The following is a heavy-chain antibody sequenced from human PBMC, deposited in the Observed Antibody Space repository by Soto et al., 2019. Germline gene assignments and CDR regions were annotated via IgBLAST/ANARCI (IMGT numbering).Heavy chain of an antibody. CDR2: IIPIFGTA. J-gene: IGHJ6*02. CDR1: GGTFSSYA. D-gene: IGHD3-22*01. Sequence: ASVKVSCKASGGTFSSYAISWVRQAPGQGLEWMGGIIPIFGTANYAQKFQGRVTITADKSTSTAYMELSSLRSEDTAVYYCARDQGSSGYIRYYYGMDVWGQGTTVTVSS. CDR3: ARDQGSSGYIRYYYGMDV. V-gene: IGHV1-69*06.